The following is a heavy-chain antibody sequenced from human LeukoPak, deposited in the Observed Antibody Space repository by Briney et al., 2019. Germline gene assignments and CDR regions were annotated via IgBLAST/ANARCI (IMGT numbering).Heavy chain of an antibody. J-gene: IGHJ6*03. CDR1: GGSISSYY. CDR2: IYYSGST. V-gene: IGHV4-59*01. CDR3: ARDRGGNYMDV. D-gene: IGHD2-15*01. Sequence: SETLSLTCTVSGGSISSYYWSWIRQPPGKGLEWIGYIYYSGSTNYNPSLKSRVTISVDTSKNQFSLKLSSVTAADTAVYYCARDRGGNYMDVWGNGTTVTVSS.